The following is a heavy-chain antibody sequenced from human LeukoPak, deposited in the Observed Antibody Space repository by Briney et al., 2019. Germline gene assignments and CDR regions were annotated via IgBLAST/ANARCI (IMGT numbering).Heavy chain of an antibody. CDR1: GFTFSSYA. Sequence: GGSLRLSCAASGFTFSSYAMSWVRQAPGKGLEWVSAISGSGGSTYYADSVKGRFTISRGNSKNTLYLQMNSLRVEDTALYYCAGETYFFDYWGQGTLVTVSS. J-gene: IGHJ4*02. V-gene: IGHV3-23*01. CDR3: AGETYFFDY. CDR2: ISGSGGST. D-gene: IGHD3-10*01.